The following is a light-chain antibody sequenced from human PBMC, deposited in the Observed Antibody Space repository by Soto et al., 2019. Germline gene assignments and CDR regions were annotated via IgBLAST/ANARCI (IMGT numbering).Light chain of an antibody. CDR3: HQFGRWPLAFT. Sequence: ESMLTQSPGTLSLSPGERATLSCRASQSVSTRYLAWYQQKPGQAPRLLIYGASIRAAGIPDRFSGSGSATNFSLTISRLEPEDSAVYYCHQFGRWPLAFTFGQGAKLEIK. V-gene: IGKV3-20*01. CDR2: GAS. J-gene: IGKJ2*01. CDR1: QSVSTRY.